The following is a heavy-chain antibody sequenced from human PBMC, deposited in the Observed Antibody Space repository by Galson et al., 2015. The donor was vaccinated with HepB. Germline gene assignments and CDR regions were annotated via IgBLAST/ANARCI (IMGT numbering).Heavy chain of an antibody. J-gene: IGHJ4*02. CDR1: GYSFTSYW. V-gene: IGHV5-10-1*01. CDR3: ARDYYDSSGYYILLDY. CDR2: IDPSDSYT. Sequence: QSGAEVKKPGESLRISCKGSGYSFTSYWISWVRQMPGKGLEWMGRIDPSDSYTNYSPSFQGHVTISADKSISTAYLQWSSPKASDTAMYYCARDYYDSSGYYILLDYWGQGTLVTVSS. D-gene: IGHD3-22*01.